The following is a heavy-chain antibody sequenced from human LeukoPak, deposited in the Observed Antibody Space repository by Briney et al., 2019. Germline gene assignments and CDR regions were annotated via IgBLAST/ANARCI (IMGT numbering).Heavy chain of an antibody. Sequence: GASVKVSCKASGYTFTSSGITWVRQAPGQGLEWMGWISPYNGNTNYAQKLQGRVTMTTDTSTSTAYMELRSLRSDDTAVYYCARGPISEPFGESYNWFDPWGQGTLVTVSS. CDR3: ARGPISEPFGESYNWFDP. D-gene: IGHD3-10*01. V-gene: IGHV1-18*01. J-gene: IGHJ5*02. CDR2: ISPYNGNT. CDR1: GYTFTSSG.